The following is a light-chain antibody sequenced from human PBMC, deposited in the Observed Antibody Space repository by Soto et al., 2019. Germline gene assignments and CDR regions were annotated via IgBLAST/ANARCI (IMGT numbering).Light chain of an antibody. CDR3: QQYGSSSIT. J-gene: IGKJ5*01. CDR2: RAS. V-gene: IGKV3-20*01. Sequence: EIVLTQSPATLSLSPGERATLSCRASQSVSSYLAWYQQKPGQALRLLIYRASTRATGIPDRFSGSGSGTDFTLTISRLEPEDFAVYYCQQYGSSSITFGQGTRLEIK. CDR1: QSVSSY.